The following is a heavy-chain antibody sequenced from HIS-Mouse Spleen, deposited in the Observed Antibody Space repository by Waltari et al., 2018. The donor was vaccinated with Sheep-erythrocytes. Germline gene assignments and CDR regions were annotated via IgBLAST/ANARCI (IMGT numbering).Heavy chain of an antibody. Sequence: GFTFDDYAMHWVRQAPGKGLEWVSGISWNSGSIGYADSVKGRFTISRDNAKNSLYLQMNSLRAEDTALYYCAKDIGTGLSYGMDVWGQWTTVTVSS. V-gene: IGHV3-9*01. CDR2: ISWNSGSI. CDR1: GFTFDDYA. D-gene: IGHD1-1*01. J-gene: IGHJ6*02. CDR3: AKDIGTGLSYGMDV.